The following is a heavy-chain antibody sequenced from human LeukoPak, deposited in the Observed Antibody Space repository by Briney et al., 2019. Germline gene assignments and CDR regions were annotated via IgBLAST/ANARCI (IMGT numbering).Heavy chain of an antibody. CDR3: ARHRLLDPLDF. D-gene: IGHD6-25*01. Sequence: AESLKISSKGSGYSFTSYWIGWVRQMPGKGQEWMGIIYPGDSDTSYSQSFQGQVTISADKSISTDYLQWSSLKASDTAMYYCARHRLLDPLDFWGQGTLVTVST. V-gene: IGHV5-51*01. CDR1: GYSFTSYW. CDR2: IYPGDSDT. J-gene: IGHJ4*02.